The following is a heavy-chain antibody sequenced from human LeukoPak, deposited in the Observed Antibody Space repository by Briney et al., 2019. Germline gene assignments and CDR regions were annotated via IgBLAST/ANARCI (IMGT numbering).Heavy chain of an antibody. J-gene: IGHJ5*02. Sequence: ASVKVSCKASGYTFTSYDINWVRQATGQGLDWMGWMNPNRGNTGYAQKFQGRVTMTRNTTISTAYMELSSVRSEDTAVYYCARGVDCSSTSCYNYNWFDPWGQGTLVTVSS. CDR2: MNPNRGNT. D-gene: IGHD2-2*02. CDR1: GYTFTSYD. V-gene: IGHV1-8*01. CDR3: ARGVDCSSTSCYNYNWFDP.